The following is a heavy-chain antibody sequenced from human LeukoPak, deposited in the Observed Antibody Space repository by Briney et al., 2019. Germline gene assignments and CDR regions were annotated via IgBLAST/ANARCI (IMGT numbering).Heavy chain of an antibody. Sequence: SETLSLTCTVSGGSISSSSYYWGWIRQPPGKGLEWIGSIYYSGSTNYNPSLKSRVTISVDTSKNQFSLKLSSVTAADTAVYYCARRFSSSWYSSRPFDYWGQGTLVTVSS. D-gene: IGHD6-13*01. CDR1: GGSISSSSYY. V-gene: IGHV4-39*07. J-gene: IGHJ4*02. CDR3: ARRFSSSWYSSRPFDY. CDR2: IYYSGST.